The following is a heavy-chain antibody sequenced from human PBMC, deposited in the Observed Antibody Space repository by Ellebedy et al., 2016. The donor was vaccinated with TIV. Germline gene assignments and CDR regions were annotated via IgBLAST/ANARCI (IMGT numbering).Heavy chain of an antibody. D-gene: IGHD3-16*01. CDR1: GYMFTDYY. V-gene: IGHV1-2*02. CDR2: INPNSGGT. CDR3: AREGDLTRGNWFDP. J-gene: IGHJ5*02. Sequence: ASVKVSCXASGYMFTDYYMHWVRQAPGQGLEWMGWINPNSGGTNYAQKFQGRVTMTRDTSISTAYMELSRVRSDDTAMYYCAREGDLTRGNWFDPWGQGTLVTVSS.